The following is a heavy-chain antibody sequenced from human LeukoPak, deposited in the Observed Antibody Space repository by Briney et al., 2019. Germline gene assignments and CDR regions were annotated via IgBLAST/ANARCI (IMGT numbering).Heavy chain of an antibody. CDR3: ARVRYCSSTSCYGWGYYYYMDV. D-gene: IGHD2-2*01. V-gene: IGHV3-20*04. CDR1: GFTFDDYG. CDR2: INWNGGST. J-gene: IGHJ6*03. Sequence: GGSLRLSCAASGFTFDDYGMSWVRQAPGKGLEWVSGINWNGGSTGYADSVKGRFTISRDNAKNSLYLQMNSLRAEDTALYYCARVRYCSSTSCYGWGYYYYMDVWGKGTTVTVSS.